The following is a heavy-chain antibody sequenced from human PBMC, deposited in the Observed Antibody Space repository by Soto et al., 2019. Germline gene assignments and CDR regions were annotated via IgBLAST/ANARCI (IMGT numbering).Heavy chain of an antibody. D-gene: IGHD3-10*01. CDR2: ISGSGGST. CDR1: GFTFSSYA. V-gene: IGHV3-23*01. CDR3: AKNYYGSGSHIPGIFDY. J-gene: IGHJ4*02. Sequence: EVQLLESGGGLVQPGGSLRLSCAASGFTFSSYAMSWGRQAPGKGLEWGSGISGSGGSTYYADSVKGRFTISRDNSKNTLYLQMNSLRAEDTAVYYCAKNYYGSGSHIPGIFDYWGPGTLVTVSS.